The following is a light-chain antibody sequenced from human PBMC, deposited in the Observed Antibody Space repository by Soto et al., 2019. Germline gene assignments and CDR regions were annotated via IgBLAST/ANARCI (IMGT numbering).Light chain of an antibody. J-gene: IGKJ1*01. V-gene: IGKV3-15*01. CDR2: GAS. CDR3: QQYNNWLTWT. CDR1: QSVSSN. Sequence: EIVLTQSPGTLSLAPGERATLSFGASQSVSSNLAWYQQKPGQAPRLLIYGASTRATGIPARFSGSGSGTEFTLTISSLQSEDFAIYYCQQYNNWLTWTFGQGTKVDIK.